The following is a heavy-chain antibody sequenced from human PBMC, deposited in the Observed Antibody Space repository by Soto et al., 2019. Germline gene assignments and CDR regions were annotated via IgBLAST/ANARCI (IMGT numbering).Heavy chain of an antibody. CDR2: TNAANGNV. J-gene: IGHJ5*02. CDR1: GYTFSSYA. CDR3: ARAVGQFDP. Sequence: QVQLVQSGAAVKKPGASVKVSCKASGYTFSSYALHSVRQAPGQRLEWMGWTNAANGNVKYSQKFQGRVTITRDTSASTAYMALSSLRSEDTAVYYCARAVGQFDPWGQGTLGTVSS. V-gene: IGHV1-3*01. D-gene: IGHD2-2*01.